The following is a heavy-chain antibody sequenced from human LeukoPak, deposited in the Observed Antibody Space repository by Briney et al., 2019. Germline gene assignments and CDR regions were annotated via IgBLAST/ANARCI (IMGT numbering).Heavy chain of an antibody. Sequence: ASVKVSCKASGYIFTGYYMHWGRQAPGQGLEWMGWINPNSGGPNYAQKFQCRVTMTRDTSISTAYMELSRLRSDDTAVYYCARDPGAQISAGTLANDYWGQGTLVTVSS. CDR1: GYIFTGYY. CDR2: INPNSGGP. V-gene: IGHV1-2*02. CDR3: ARDPGAQISAGTLANDY. D-gene: IGHD6-13*01. J-gene: IGHJ4*02.